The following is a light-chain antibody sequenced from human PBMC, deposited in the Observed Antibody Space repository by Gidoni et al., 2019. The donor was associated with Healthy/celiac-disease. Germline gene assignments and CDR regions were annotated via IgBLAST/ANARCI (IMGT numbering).Light chain of an antibody. CDR1: QSVNSN. CDR3: HQYNSWPPAWT. J-gene: IGKJ1*01. V-gene: IGKV3-15*01. Sequence: MTQSTDTLSVSPGERVTLLCRASQSVNSNLAWYQQKPCQAPRLLTYGASTRATGIPARFSGSGSGTEFTLTISSLQSEDFAVYYCHQYNSWPPAWTFGQGTKVEIK. CDR2: GAS.